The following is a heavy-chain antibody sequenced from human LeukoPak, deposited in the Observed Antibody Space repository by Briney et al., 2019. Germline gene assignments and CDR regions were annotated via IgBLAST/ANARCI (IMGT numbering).Heavy chain of an antibody. Sequence: GGSLRLSCAASGFTFSSYWMSWVRQAPGKGLEWVANIKQDGSEKYYVDSVKGRFTISRDNAKNSLYLQMNSLRAEDTAVYYCAREFGPYGPDYFDYWGQGTLVTVSS. CDR2: IKQDGSEK. V-gene: IGHV3-7*01. CDR3: AREFGPYGPDYFDY. J-gene: IGHJ4*02. CDR1: GFTFSSYW. D-gene: IGHD3-16*01.